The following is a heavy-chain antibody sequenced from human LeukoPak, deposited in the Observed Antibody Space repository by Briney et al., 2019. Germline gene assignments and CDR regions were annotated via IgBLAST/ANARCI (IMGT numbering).Heavy chain of an antibody. J-gene: IGHJ5*01. CDR2: IRARGGTT. CDR3: AKEPREYCSSTSCPNWFDS. D-gene: IGHD2-2*01. CDR1: GFTFNNYA. V-gene: IGHV3-23*01. Sequence: PGGSLRLSCAASGFTFNNYAMSWVRQAPGKGLEWVSAIRARGGTTYYADSVKGRFTISRDNSENTLFLQMNSLRAEDTAVYYCAKEPREYCSSTSCPNWFDSWGQGTLVTVST.